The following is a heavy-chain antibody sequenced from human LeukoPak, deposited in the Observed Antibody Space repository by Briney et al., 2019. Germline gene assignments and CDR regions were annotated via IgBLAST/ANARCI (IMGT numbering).Heavy chain of an antibody. Sequence: GGSLRLSCAASGFTFSSYAMSWVRQAPGKGLEWVSAISGSGGSTYYADPVKGRFTISRDNSKNTLYLQMNSLRAEDTAVYYCAKARTVAGTTKYYFDYWGQGTLVTVSS. CDR2: ISGSGGST. CDR1: GFTFSSYA. J-gene: IGHJ4*02. CDR3: AKARTVAGTTKYYFDY. D-gene: IGHD6-19*01. V-gene: IGHV3-23*01.